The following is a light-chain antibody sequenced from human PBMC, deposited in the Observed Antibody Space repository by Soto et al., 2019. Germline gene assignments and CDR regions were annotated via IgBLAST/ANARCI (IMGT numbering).Light chain of an antibody. CDR2: EVT. Sequence: QSALTQPASVSGSPGQSITISCTGNSSDVGSYNLVSWYQQHPGKAPQLMIYEVTKRPSGVSNRFSGSKSGNTASLTISGLQAEDEADYFCCSFAGSPYVFGTGTKVTVL. CDR3: CSFAGSPYV. V-gene: IGLV2-23*02. CDR1: SSDVGSYNL. J-gene: IGLJ1*01.